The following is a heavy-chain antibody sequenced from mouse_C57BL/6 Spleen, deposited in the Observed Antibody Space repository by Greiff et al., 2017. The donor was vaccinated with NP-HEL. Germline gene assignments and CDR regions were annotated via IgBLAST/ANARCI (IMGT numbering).Heavy chain of an antibody. D-gene: IGHD1-1*01. Sequence: QVQLQQPGAELVKPGASVKLSCKASGYTFTSYWMQWVKQRPGQGLEWIGEIDPSDSYTNYNQKFKGKATLTVGTSSSTAYMQLSSLTSEDSAVYYCASRSSYWYFDVWGTGTTVTVSS. CDR3: ASRSSYWYFDV. CDR2: IDPSDSYT. J-gene: IGHJ1*03. V-gene: IGHV1-50*01. CDR1: GYTFTSYW.